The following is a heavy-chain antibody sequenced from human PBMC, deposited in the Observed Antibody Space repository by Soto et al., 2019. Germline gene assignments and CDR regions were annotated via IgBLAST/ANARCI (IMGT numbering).Heavy chain of an antibody. J-gene: IGHJ4*02. D-gene: IGHD2-15*01. CDR3: ARVGYCSGGSCYVDY. CDR2: IYYSGST. V-gene: IGHV4-31*03. Sequence: QVQLQESGPGLVKPSQTLSLTCTVSGGSISSGGYYWSWIRQHPGKGLEWIGYIYYSGSTYYNPSLNSRVTISVDTSKNQFSLKLSSVTAADTAVYYCARVGYCSGGSCYVDYWGQGTLVTVSS. CDR1: GGSISSGGYY.